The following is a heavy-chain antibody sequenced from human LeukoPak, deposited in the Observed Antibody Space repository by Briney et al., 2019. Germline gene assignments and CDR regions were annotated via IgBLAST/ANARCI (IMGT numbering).Heavy chain of an antibody. D-gene: IGHD5-12*01. J-gene: IGHJ3*02. CDR3: ASGRGLYSFYAFDI. CDR2: IYYSGST. CDR1: GGSISSYY. Sequence: SETLSLTCTVSGGSISSYYCNWIRQPPGKGLEWIGFIYYSGSTNYNPSLKSRVTLSVDTSKKQFSLKLSSVTAADTAVYYCASGRGLYSFYAFDIWGQGTMVTVSS. V-gene: IGHV4-59*01.